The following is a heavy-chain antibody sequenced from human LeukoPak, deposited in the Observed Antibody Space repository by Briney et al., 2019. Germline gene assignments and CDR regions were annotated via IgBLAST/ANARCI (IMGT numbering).Heavy chain of an antibody. CDR3: ARGGDLYDFWSGYYNP. V-gene: IGHV1-8*03. J-gene: IGHJ5*02. CDR2: MNPNSGNT. CDR1: GYTFTSYD. Sequence: GASVKVSCKASGYTFTSYDINWVRQATGQGLGWMGWMNPNSGNTGYAQKFQGRVTITRNTSISTAYMELSSLRSEDTAVYYCARGGDLYDFWSGYYNPWGQGTLVTVSS. D-gene: IGHD3-3*01.